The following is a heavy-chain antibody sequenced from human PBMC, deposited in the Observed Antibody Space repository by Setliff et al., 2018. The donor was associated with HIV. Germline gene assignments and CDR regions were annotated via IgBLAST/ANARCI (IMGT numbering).Heavy chain of an antibody. CDR1: GFTFSSYA. D-gene: IGHD6-13*01. CDR2: IYSGGSST. Sequence: SGESLKISCAASGFTFSSYAMSWVRQAPGKGLEWVSVIYSGGSSTYYADSVKGRFTISRDNSKNTLYLQMNSLRAEDTAVYYCAKGADSSSWSHFQHWGQGTLVTVSS. CDR3: AKGADSSSWSHFQH. V-gene: IGHV3-23*03. J-gene: IGHJ1*01.